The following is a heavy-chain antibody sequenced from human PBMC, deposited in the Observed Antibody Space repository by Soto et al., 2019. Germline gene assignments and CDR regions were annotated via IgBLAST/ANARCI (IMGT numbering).Heavy chain of an antibody. CDR3: ARHCSAHYFDY. Sequence: WVWLRQPPGKGLEWIGSIYYSGTTYYNPSLKSRVTISVDRSKNQFSLKLSSVTAAHTAVYYCARHCSAHYFDYCGQGARVTVSS. D-gene: IGHD6-6*01. J-gene: IGHJ4*02. V-gene: IGHV4-39*01. CDR2: IYYSGTT.